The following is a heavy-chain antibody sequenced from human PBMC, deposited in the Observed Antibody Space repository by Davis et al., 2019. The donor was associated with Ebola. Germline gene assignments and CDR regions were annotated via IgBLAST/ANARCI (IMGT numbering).Heavy chain of an antibody. Sequence: PSETLSLTCTVSGGSISRSSHYWGWIRQPPGKGLEWIGNIYYSGSTYYNLSLKSRVTISVDTSKNQFFLKLSSVTAADTAVYYCARHTIDSSSSFDYWGQGTLVTVSS. J-gene: IGHJ4*02. CDR3: ARHTIDSSSSFDY. V-gene: IGHV4-39*01. CDR1: GGSISRSSHY. D-gene: IGHD6-6*01. CDR2: IYYSGST.